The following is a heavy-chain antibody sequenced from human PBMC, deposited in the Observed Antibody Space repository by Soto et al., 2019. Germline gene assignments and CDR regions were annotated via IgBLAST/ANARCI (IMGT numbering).Heavy chain of an antibody. Sequence: EVQLLESGGCLVQPGGSLRLSCAASDLTLTSYAMSWVRQAPGKGLEWVSTIIGSGGNAYYADSVKGRFTISRDNSKNTLHLQMNSLRADDTAVYYCAKDGASGSYPPYYYYGMDVWGQGTTATVSS. CDR1: DLTLTSYA. J-gene: IGHJ6*02. D-gene: IGHD1-26*01. V-gene: IGHV3-23*01. CDR3: AKDGASGSYPPYYYYGMDV. CDR2: IIGSGGNA.